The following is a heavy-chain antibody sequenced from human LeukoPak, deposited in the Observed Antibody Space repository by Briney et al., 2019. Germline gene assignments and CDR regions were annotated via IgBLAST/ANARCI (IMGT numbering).Heavy chain of an antibody. CDR1: GYSFTSYW. D-gene: IGHD3-22*01. Sequence: GESLKISCKGSGYSFTSYWIGWVRQMPGKGLEWMGIIYPGDSDSTYNPSFQGQVTISADKSISTAYLQWSSLKASDTAVYYCARFYYYDSSGYSDYWGQGTLVTVSS. CDR2: IYPGDSDS. CDR3: ARFYYYDSSGYSDY. J-gene: IGHJ4*02. V-gene: IGHV5-51*01.